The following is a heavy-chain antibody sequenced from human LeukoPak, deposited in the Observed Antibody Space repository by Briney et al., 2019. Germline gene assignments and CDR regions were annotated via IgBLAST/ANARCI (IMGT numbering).Heavy chain of an antibody. Sequence: PGRSLRLSCAASGFTFSSYGMHWVRQAPGKGLEWVAVISYDGSNKYYADSVKGRFTISRDNSKNTLYLQMNSLRAEDTAVYYCAKEVAPPRYSSSSGQLDYWGQGTLVTVSS. CDR1: GFTFSSYG. CDR2: ISYDGSNK. J-gene: IGHJ4*02. CDR3: AKEVAPPRYSSSSGQLDY. V-gene: IGHV3-30*18. D-gene: IGHD6-6*01.